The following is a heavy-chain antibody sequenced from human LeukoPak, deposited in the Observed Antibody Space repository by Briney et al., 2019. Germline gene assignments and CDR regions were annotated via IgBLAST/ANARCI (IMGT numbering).Heavy chain of an antibody. CDR2: ISNDGSST. J-gene: IGHJ4*02. CDR1: GFTFSTYW. D-gene: IGHD4-23*01. Sequence: GGSLRLSCAASGFTFSTYWMQWVRQAPGKGLVWVSRISNDGSSTGYADFVKGRFTISRDNAKNTLYLQMNSLRAEDTAVYFCARHLTYGGWNSWGQGTLVTVS. V-gene: IGHV3-74*01. CDR3: ARHLTYGGWNS.